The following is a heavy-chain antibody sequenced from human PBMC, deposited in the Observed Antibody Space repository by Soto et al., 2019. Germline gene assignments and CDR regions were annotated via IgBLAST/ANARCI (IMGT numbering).Heavy chain of an antibody. CDR3: ARHVNLPLAGTGFDS. CDR2: ISGYNGNT. V-gene: IGHV1-18*01. D-gene: IGHD6-19*01. CDR1: GYTFTSYY. J-gene: IGHJ4*02. Sequence: ASVKVSCKASGYTFTSYYISWVRQAPGQGLEWMGWISGYNGNTNYAQKLQGRVTMTTDTSTSTAYMELRSLRSDDTAVYYCARHVNLPLAGTGFDSWGRGTLVTVSS.